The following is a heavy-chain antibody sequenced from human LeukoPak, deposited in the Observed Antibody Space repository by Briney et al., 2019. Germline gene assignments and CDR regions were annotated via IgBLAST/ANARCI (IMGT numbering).Heavy chain of an antibody. J-gene: IGHJ4*02. V-gene: IGHV1-69*04. CDR2: IIPILGIA. CDR1: GGTFSSYA. CDR3: AYNWNYGCFDY. D-gene: IGHD1-7*01. Sequence: GASVKVSCKASGGTFSSYAISWVRQAPGQGLEWMGRIIPILGIANYAQKFQGRVTITADKSTSTAYMELSSLRSEDTAVYYCAYNWNYGCFDYWGQGTLVTVSS.